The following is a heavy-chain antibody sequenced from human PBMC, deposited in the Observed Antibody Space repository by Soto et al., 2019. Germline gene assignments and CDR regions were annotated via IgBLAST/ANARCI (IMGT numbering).Heavy chain of an antibody. Sequence: SETLSLTCAVYGGSFSGYYWSWIRQPPGKVLEGIGEINHSGSTYYSPSLKSRGTISGDTSKSQFSLTLSSVTAADTAVYYCERHTVAAKTDFDHWGQGTLVTVSS. V-gene: IGHV4-34*01. CDR1: GGSFSGYY. J-gene: IGHJ4*02. D-gene: IGHD6-25*01. CDR3: ERHTVAAKTDFDH. CDR2: INHSGST.